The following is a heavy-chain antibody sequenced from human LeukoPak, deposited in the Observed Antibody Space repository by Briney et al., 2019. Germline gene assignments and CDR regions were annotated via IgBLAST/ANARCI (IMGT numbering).Heavy chain of an antibody. J-gene: IGHJ4*02. CDR2: ISIRSSTI. Sequence: SLRLAFAASGVTFSSDSMNWVRQAPGKGLEWVSYISIRSSTIYYADSVKGRFTISRDNAKNSSDRQMSSLRAEDTAVYYCARDHPDLDYWGQGTLVTVSS. CDR1: GVTFSSDS. CDR3: ARDHPDLDY. V-gene: IGHV3-48*01.